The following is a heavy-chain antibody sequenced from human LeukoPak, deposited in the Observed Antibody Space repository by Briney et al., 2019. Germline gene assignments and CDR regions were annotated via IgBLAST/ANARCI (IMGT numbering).Heavy chain of an antibody. V-gene: IGHV3-66*01. CDR3: ARDGGYCGGDCPGDAFDI. CDR1: GAPVTSNF. J-gene: IGHJ3*02. D-gene: IGHD2-21*02. Sequence: GGSLRLSCSASGAPVTSNFMSWVRQPPGKGLEWVAVISSSDNAYYADSVEGRFTISRDTSKNTQFLQMNSLRAEDTAVYYCARDGGYCGGDCPGDAFDIWGQGTMVTVSS. CDR2: ISSSDNA.